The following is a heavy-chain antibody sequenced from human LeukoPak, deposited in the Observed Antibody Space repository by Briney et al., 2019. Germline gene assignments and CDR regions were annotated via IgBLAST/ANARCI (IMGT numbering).Heavy chain of an antibody. D-gene: IGHD2/OR15-2a*01. CDR1: GFILSDHY. V-gene: IGHV3-72*01. CDR2: TRNKANSYTT. Sequence: PGGSLRLSCAASGFILSDHYIDWVRQAPGKGLEWVGRTRNKANSYTTEYAASVKGRFTISRDDPKNLLYLQMNSLKSEDTAVYYCTRYTSPTGTAYWGQGTLVTVSS. J-gene: IGHJ4*02. CDR3: TRYTSPTGTAY.